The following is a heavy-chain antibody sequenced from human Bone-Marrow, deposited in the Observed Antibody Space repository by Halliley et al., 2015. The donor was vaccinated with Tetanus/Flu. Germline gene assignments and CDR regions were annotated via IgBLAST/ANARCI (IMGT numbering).Heavy chain of an antibody. Sequence: AASGFTFDDYAMHWVRQAPGKGLEWVAGISWNSGSIEYAASVKGRFTVSRDNAKNSLFLQMKSLRPEDTAFYYCARAGDGLWYPLGDWGQGALVTVSS. CDR3: ARAGDGLWYPLGD. CDR2: ISWNSGSI. CDR1: GFTFDDYA. D-gene: IGHD6-13*01. V-gene: IGHV3-9*01. J-gene: IGHJ4*02.